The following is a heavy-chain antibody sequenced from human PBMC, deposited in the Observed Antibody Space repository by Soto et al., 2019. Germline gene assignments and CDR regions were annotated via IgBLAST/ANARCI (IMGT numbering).Heavy chain of an antibody. CDR1: GYTFTSYA. CDR2: INAGNGNT. CDR3: ASIAAAGHVGAFDI. J-gene: IGHJ3*02. Sequence: QVQLVQSGAEVKKPGASVKVSCKASGYTFTSYALPWVRQAPGQRLEWMGWINAGNGNTKYSQKFQGSVTLTRDTSASTAYMELSGLRSEDTAVYYCASIAAAGHVGAFDIWGQGTMVTVSS. D-gene: IGHD6-13*01. V-gene: IGHV1-3*01.